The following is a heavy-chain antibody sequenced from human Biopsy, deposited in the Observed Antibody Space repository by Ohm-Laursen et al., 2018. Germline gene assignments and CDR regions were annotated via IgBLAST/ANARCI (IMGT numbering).Heavy chain of an antibody. J-gene: IGHJ5*02. Sequence: SLRLSCAASGSTFTSHAFSWVCQPPGKGLERVSVINGSGGSTYYADPVKGRFTISRDNSKNTLYLQMNSLRAEDTAMYYCARDLYDFCGGCPFDPWGQGTLVTVS. CDR3: ARDLYDFCGGCPFDP. V-gene: IGHV3-23*01. D-gene: IGHD3-3*01. CDR2: INGSGGST. CDR1: GSTFTSHA.